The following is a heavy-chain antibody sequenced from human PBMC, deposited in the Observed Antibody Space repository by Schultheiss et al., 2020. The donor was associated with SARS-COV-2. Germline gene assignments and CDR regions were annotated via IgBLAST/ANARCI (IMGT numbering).Heavy chain of an antibody. CDR2: INHSGST. CDR3: ARGGNYVDY. CDR1: GGSISSYY. V-gene: IGHV4-59*12. J-gene: IGHJ4*02. D-gene: IGHD1-14*01. Sequence: SETLSLTCTVSGGSISSYYWSWIRQPPGKGLEWIGEINHSGSTNYNPSLKSRVTMSVDTSKNQFSLKLSSVTAADTAVYYCARGGNYVDYWGQGTLVTVSS.